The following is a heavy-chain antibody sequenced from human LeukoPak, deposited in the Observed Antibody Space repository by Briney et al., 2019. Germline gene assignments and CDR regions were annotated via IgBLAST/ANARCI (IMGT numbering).Heavy chain of an antibody. CDR3: ARHIRGYSYGNIDY. D-gene: IGHD5-18*01. Sequence: SETLSLTCTVSGGSISSSSYYWGWIRQPPGKGLEWIGSIYYSGSTYYNPSLKSRVTISVDTSKNQFSLKLSSVTAADTAVYYCARHIRGYSYGNIDYWGQGTLVTVSS. J-gene: IGHJ4*02. V-gene: IGHV4-39*01. CDR2: IYYSGST. CDR1: GGSISSSSYY.